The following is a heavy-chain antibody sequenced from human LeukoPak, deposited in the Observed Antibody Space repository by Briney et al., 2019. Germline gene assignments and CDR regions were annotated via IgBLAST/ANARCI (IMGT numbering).Heavy chain of an antibody. CDR2: ISYDGSNK. Sequence: PGGSLRLSCAASGFTFSSYAMHWVRQAPGKGLEWVAVISYDGSNKYYADSVKGRFTISRDNSKNTLYLQMNSLRAEDTAVYYCARSQRSTPLYYYYYYGMDVWGQGTRSPSP. V-gene: IGHV3-30*04. J-gene: IGHJ6*02. D-gene: IGHD5/OR15-5a*01. CDR1: GFTFSSYA. CDR3: ARSQRSTPLYYYYYYGMDV.